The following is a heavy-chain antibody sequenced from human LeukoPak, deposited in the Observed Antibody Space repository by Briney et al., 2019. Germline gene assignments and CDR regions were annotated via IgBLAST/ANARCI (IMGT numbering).Heavy chain of an antibody. CDR3: ASSGGSCCNWFDP. CDR1: GFTFSSYA. CDR2: ISGSGGST. D-gene: IGHD2-15*01. V-gene: IGHV3-23*01. Sequence: GGSLRLSCAASGFTFSSYAMSWVRQAPGKGLEWVSVISGSGGSTYYADSVKGRFTISRDNSKNTLYLQMNSLRAEDTVVYYCASSGGSCCNWFDPWGQGTLVTVSS. J-gene: IGHJ5*02.